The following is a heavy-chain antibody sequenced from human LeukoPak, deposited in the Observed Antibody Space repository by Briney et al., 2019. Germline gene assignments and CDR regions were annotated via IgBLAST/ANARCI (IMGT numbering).Heavy chain of an antibody. D-gene: IGHD6-19*01. CDR3: ARCIPVAGGTKMDV. CDR1: GLTFSSYS. Sequence: GGSLRLSCAASGLTFSSYSMDWVRQAPGKGLEWVSSISSSSSYIYYADSVKGRFTISRDNAKNSLYLQMNSLRAEDTAVYYCARCIPVAGGTKMDVWGQGTTVTVSS. CDR2: ISSSSSYI. V-gene: IGHV3-21*01. J-gene: IGHJ6*02.